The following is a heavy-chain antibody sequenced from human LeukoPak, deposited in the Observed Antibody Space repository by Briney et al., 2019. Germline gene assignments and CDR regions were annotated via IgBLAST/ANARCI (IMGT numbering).Heavy chain of an antibody. CDR3: ARDPRRGGSSGYLLY. Sequence: GGSLRLSCAASGFTFSSYAMHWVRRAPGKGLEWVAVISYDGSNKYYADSVKGRFTISRDNSKNTLYLQMNSLRAEDTAVYYCARDPRRGGSSGYLLYWGQGALVTVSS. CDR1: GFTFSSYA. D-gene: IGHD3-22*01. CDR2: ISYDGSNK. V-gene: IGHV3-30-3*01. J-gene: IGHJ4*02.